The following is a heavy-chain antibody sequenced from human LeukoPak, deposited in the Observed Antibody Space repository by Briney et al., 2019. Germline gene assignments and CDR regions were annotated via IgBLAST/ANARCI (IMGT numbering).Heavy chain of an antibody. CDR3: ARDQYSSGWYQAGY. CDR1: GFTFNGFA. V-gene: IGHV3-30*04. J-gene: IGHJ4*02. Sequence: GGSLRLSCAASGFTFNGFAMHWVRQAPDKGLEWVAVISFDGSKKYYADSVKGRFTISRDNSENTVYMQMNSLRAEDTAVYYCARDQYSSGWYQAGYWGQGTLVTVCS. D-gene: IGHD6-19*01. CDR2: ISFDGSKK.